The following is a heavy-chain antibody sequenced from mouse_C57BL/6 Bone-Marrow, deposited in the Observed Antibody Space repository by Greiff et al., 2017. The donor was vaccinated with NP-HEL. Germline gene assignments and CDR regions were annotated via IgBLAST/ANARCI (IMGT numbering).Heavy chain of an antibody. Sequence: EVQVVESGGGLVQPGGSLKLSCAASGFTFSDYYMYWVRQTPEKRLEWVAYISNGGGSTYYPDTVKGRFTISRDNAKNTLYLQMSRLKSEDTAMYYCARHGDYYGSSYFDYWGQGTTLTVSS. D-gene: IGHD1-1*01. CDR3: ARHGDYYGSSYFDY. J-gene: IGHJ2*01. CDR2: ISNGGGST. CDR1: GFTFSDYY. V-gene: IGHV5-12*01.